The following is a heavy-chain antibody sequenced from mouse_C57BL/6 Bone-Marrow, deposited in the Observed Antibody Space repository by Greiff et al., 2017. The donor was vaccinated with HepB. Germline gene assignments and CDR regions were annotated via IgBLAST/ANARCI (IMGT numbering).Heavy chain of an antibody. CDR3: ARPGGSEFAY. CDR1: GYTFTSYW. J-gene: IGHJ3*01. CDR2: IDPSDSYT. Sequence: QVQLQQPGAELVMPGASVKLSCKASGYTFTSYWMHWVKQRPGQGLEWIGEIDPSDSYTNYNQKFKGKSTLTVDKSSSTAYMQLSSLTSEDSAVYYCARPGGSEFAYWGQGTLVTVSA. D-gene: IGHD1-1*01. V-gene: IGHV1-69*01.